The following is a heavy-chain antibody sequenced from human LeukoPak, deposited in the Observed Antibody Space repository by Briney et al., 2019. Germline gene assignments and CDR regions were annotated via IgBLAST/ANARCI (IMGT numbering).Heavy chain of an antibody. J-gene: IGHJ4*02. V-gene: IGHV3-23*01. CDR1: GFTFSDYY. CDR3: SKIYDSTAYYYFFDS. D-gene: IGHD3-22*01. Sequence: GGSLRLSCAASGFTFSDYYMTWVRQAPGKGLEWVSAISGSGANTWYAQSVRGRFTISRDNSKNMLYLQMNTLTAEDSAVYFCSKIYDSTAYYYFFDSWGQGTLVTVSS. CDR2: ISGSGANT.